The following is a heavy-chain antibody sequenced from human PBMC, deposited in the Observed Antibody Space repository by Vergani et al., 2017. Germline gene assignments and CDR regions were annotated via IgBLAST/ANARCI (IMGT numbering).Heavy chain of an antibody. Sequence: EVQLVESGGGLVKPGGSLRLSCAASGFTFSNAWMSWVRQAPGKGLEWVGRIKSKTDGGTTDYAAPVKGRFTISRDDSKNTLYLQMNSLKTEDTAVYYCTKRRGYSGYDSGYYYYYGMDVWGQXP. V-gene: IGHV3-15*01. D-gene: IGHD5-12*01. CDR1: GFTFSNAW. CDR2: IKSKTDGGTT. J-gene: IGHJ6*02. CDR3: TKRRGYSGYDSGYYYYYGMDV.